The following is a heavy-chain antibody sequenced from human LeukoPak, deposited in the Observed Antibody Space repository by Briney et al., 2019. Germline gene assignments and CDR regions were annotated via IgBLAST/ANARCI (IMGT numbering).Heavy chain of an antibody. CDR3: ARLGYYYYYYMDV. CDR2: IYHSGST. J-gene: IGHJ6*03. V-gene: IGHV4-4*02. Sequence: SGTLSLTCAVSGGSISSSNWWSWVRQPPGKGLEWIGEIYHSGSTNYNPSLKSRVTISVDTSKNQFSLKLSSVTAADTAVYYCARLGYYYYYYMDVWGKGTTVTVSS. CDR1: GGSISSSNW.